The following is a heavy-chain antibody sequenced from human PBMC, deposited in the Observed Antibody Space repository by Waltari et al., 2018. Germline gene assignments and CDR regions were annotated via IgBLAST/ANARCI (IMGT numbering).Heavy chain of an antibody. V-gene: IGHV4-39*01. D-gene: IGHD5-18*01. CDR2: VFHSGTT. J-gene: IGHJ2*01. CDR1: GGSIAMSTNA. Sequence: QRQLQESGPGLVTPPETMSLPCTLHGGSIAMSTNAWGSIRQAPGKGLEWIGSVFHSGTTYYNPSRQSRVTISVDTSKNQFSLRLSSVTAADTAVYYCARHVAYLRGYSYDGLNWYFDLWGRGTLITVSS. CDR3: ARHVAYLRGYSYDGLNWYFDL.